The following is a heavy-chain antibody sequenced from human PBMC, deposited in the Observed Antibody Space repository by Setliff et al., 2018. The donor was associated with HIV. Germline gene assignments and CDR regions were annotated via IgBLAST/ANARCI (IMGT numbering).Heavy chain of an antibody. V-gene: IGHV3-23*01. CDR3: AREGQWLDGFDY. J-gene: IGHJ4*02. D-gene: IGHD6-19*01. CDR1: ESTFGNSI. CDR2: ISNIDGST. Sequence: GGSLRLSCAVSESTFGNSIITWVRQAPGKGLEWVSTISNIDGSTYFADSVKGRFTISGDNSKNTLYLQMNSLRTEDTAVYYCAREGQWLDGFDYWGQGTLVTVSS.